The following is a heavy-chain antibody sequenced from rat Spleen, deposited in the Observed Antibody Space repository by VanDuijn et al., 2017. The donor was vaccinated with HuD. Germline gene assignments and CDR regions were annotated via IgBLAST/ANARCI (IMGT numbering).Heavy chain of an antibody. Sequence: EVQLVESGGGLVQPGRSMKLSCAASGFTFSNYYMAWVRQAPTKGLEWVASITTSGDNTYYRDSVRGRFTISRDNAKSILFLQMNSLRSEDTATYYCTRDRTYYGFTLDYWGQGVMVTVSS. CDR2: ITTSGDNT. CDR1: GFTFSNYY. D-gene: IGHD1-6*01. V-gene: IGHV5-25*01. J-gene: IGHJ2*01. CDR3: TRDRTYYGFTLDY.